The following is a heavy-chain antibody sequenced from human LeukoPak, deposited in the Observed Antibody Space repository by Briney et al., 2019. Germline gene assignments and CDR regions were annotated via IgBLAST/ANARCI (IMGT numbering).Heavy chain of an antibody. Sequence: GGSLRLSCAASGFAFSEYYMSWIRQALGKGLEWVAKISCSGSTIYYADSVKGRFTISRDNAKNSMYLQMNILRAEDTAVYYCARGPGSRKCLQYWGQGTLVTVSS. D-gene: IGHD1-14*01. CDR2: ISCSGSTI. CDR3: ARGPGSRKCLQY. V-gene: IGHV3-11*01. CDR1: GFAFSEYY. J-gene: IGHJ1*01.